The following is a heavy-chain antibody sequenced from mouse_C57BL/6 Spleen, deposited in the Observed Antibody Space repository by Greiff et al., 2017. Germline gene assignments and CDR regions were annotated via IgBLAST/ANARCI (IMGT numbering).Heavy chain of an antibody. V-gene: IGHV1-80*01. CDR2: IYPGDGDT. J-gene: IGHJ4*01. CDR1: GYAFSSYW. CDR3: ARSWDGDAMDY. D-gene: IGHD4-1*01. Sequence: QVQLQQSWAELVKPGASVKISCKASGYAFSSYWMNWVKQRPGKGLEWIGQIYPGDGDTNYNGKFKGKATLTADKSSSTAYMQLSSLTSEDSAVYFCARSWDGDAMDYWGQGTSVTVSS.